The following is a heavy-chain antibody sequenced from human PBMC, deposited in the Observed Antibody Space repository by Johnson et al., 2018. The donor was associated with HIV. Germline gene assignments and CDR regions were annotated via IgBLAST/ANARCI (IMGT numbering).Heavy chain of an antibody. CDR3: ANLGDYSGNNGFDI. J-gene: IGHJ3*02. D-gene: IGHD4-23*01. CDR2: ISSSGI. V-gene: IGHV3-11*04. CDR1: GFTFSDYY. Sequence: VQVVESGGGLVKPGGSLRLSCAASGFTFSDYYMNWIRQAPGKGLEWVSYISSSGIYYADSVKGRFTVSRDSAKNSLYVQMSSLRAEDTAVYYCANLGDYSGNNGFDIWGQGTMVTVSS.